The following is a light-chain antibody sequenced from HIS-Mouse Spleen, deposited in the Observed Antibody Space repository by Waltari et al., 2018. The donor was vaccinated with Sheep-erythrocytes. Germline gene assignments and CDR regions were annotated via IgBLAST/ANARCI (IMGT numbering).Light chain of an antibody. CDR3: CSYAGSYNHV. CDR2: DVS. CDR1: SSDVGGYNY. Sequence: QSALTQPRSVSGSPGQSVTISCTGTSSDVGGYNYVSWYHQHSGKAPKLLIYDVSKRPSGVPDRFSGSKSGNTASLTISGLQAEDEADYYCCSYAGSYNHVFATGTKVTVL. J-gene: IGLJ1*01. V-gene: IGLV2-11*01.